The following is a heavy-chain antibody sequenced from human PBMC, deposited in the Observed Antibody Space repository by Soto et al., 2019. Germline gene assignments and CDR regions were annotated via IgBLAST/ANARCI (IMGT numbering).Heavy chain of an antibody. CDR1: GFTFSSYG. V-gene: IGHV3-30*18. CDR2: ISYDGSNK. Sequence: GGSLRLSCAASGFTFSSYGMHWVRQAPGKGLEWVAVISYDGSNKYYADSVKGRFTISGDNSKNTLYLQMNSLRAEGTAVYYCAKSYYYDWVGYFDYWVQGTLVTVSS. D-gene: IGHD3-22*01. J-gene: IGHJ4*02. CDR3: AKSYYYDWVGYFDY.